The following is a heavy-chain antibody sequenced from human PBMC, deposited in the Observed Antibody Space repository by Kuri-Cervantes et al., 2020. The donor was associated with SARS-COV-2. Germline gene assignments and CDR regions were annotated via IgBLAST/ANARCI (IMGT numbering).Heavy chain of an antibody. V-gene: IGHV4-39*01. J-gene: IGHJ4*02. Sequence: ESLKISCTVSGGSISSGSYYWGWIRQPPGKGLEWIGSIYYSGSTYYNPSLKSRVTISVDTSKNQFSLKLSSVTAADTAVYYCARQGFSKGGYFDYWGQGTLVTVSS. CDR3: ARQGFSKGGYFDY. CDR2: IYYSGST. D-gene: IGHD3-3*01. CDR1: GGSISSGSYY.